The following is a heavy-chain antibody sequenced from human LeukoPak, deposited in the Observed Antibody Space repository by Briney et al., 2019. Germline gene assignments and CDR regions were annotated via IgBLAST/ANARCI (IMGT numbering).Heavy chain of an antibody. V-gene: IGHV3-30-3*01. D-gene: IGHD6-6*01. CDR1: GFTFSSYA. J-gene: IGHJ5*02. CDR3: ARDLEGQLGP. CDR2: ISYDGSNK. Sequence: PGGSLRLSCAASGFTFSSYAMHWVRQAPGKGLEWVAVISYDGSNKYYADSVKGRFTISRDNSKNTLYLQMNSLRAEDTAVYYCARDLEGQLGPWGQGTLVTVSS.